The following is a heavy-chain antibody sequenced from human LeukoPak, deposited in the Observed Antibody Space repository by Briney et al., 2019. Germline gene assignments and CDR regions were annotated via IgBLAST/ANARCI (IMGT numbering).Heavy chain of an antibody. D-gene: IGHD3-22*01. CDR2: IWYDGSNK. V-gene: IGHV3-33*01. CDR3: ARARGVSTGYRPIDY. Sequence: GGSLRLSCAASGFTFSTSGMHWVRQAPGRGLEWVAVIWYDGSNKHYAESVKGRFSISRDNSKSTLYLQMNSLRAEDTAVYYCARARGVSTGYRPIDYWGQGTLVTVSS. J-gene: IGHJ4*02. CDR1: GFTFSTSG.